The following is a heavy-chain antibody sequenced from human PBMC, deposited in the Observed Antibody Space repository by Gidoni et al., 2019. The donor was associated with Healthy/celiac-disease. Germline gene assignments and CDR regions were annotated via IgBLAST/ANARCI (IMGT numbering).Heavy chain of an antibody. V-gene: IGHV2-26*01. CDR2: IFSNDEK. CDR1: GFSLSNARMG. J-gene: IGHJ6*02. Sequence: QVTLKESGPVLVKPTETLTLTCTVSGFSLSNARMGVSWIRQPPGKALEWLAHIFSNDEKSYSTSLKSRLTISKDTSKSQVVLTMTNMDPVDTATYYCARNYYGGNSGYYYYGMDVWGQGTTVTVSS. CDR3: ARNYYGGNSGYYYYGMDV. D-gene: IGHD4-17*01.